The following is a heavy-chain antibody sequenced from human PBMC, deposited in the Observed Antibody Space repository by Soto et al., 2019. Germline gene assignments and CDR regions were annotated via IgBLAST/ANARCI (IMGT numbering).Heavy chain of an antibody. J-gene: IGHJ4*02. D-gene: IGHD3-22*01. CDR1: GYTFTSYG. CDR3: ARDRTLYYYDSSGYGFDY. V-gene: IGHV1-18*01. CDR2: ISAYNGNT. Sequence: ASVKVSCKASGYTFTSYGISWVRQAPGQGLEWMGWISAYNGNTNYAQKLQGRVTMTTDTSTSTAYMELRSLRSDDTAVYYCARDRTLYYYDSSGYGFDYWGQGTLVTVSS.